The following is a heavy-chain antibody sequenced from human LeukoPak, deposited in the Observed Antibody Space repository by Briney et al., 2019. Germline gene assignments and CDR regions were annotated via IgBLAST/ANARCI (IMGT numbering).Heavy chain of an antibody. J-gene: IGHJ4*02. CDR2: ISGSGSTF. CDR3: ARDAFGSSWYIDF. D-gene: IGHD6-13*01. CDR1: GFTFSSYE. Sequence: GGSLRLSCAASGFTFSSYEINWVRQVPGKGLEWVAHISGSGSTFYYAESVKGRFTISRDNPENSLFLQMNSLTAEDTATYYCARDAFGSSWYIDFWGRGTLVTVSS. V-gene: IGHV3-48*03.